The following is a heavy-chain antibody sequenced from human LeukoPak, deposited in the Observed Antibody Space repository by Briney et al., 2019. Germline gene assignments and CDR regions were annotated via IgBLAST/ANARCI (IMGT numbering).Heavy chain of an antibody. CDR1: GYTFTSYD. J-gene: IGHJ3*02. CDR2: MNPNSGNT. CDR3: AIGIVGAGADAFDI. V-gene: IGHV1-8*03. Sequence: GSSVKVSCKASGYTFTSYDINWVRQATGQGLEWMGWMNPNSGNTGYAQKFQGRVTITRNTSISTACMELSSLRSEDTAVYYCAIGIVGAGADAFDIWGQGTMVTVSS. D-gene: IGHD1-26*01.